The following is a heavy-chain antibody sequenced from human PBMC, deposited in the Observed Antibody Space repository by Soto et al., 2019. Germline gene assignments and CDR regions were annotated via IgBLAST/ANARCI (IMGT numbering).Heavy chain of an antibody. CDR2: ISGSGDSA. V-gene: IGHV3-23*01. Sequence: VQLLESGGGLVQPGGSLRLSCAASGFIFRDYAMNWVRQAPGKGLEWVSDISGSGDSARYADSVKGGFTISRDNSRDTLYLHMNSLRVDDTAVYYCGKERRGSGWSVCDFWGQGDLVTVSS. CDR3: GKERRGSGWSVCDF. J-gene: IGHJ4*02. D-gene: IGHD6-19*01. CDR1: GFIFRDYA.